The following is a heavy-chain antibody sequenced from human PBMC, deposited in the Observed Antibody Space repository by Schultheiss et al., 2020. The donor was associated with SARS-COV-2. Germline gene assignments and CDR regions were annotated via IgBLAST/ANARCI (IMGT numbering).Heavy chain of an antibody. CDR3: VRENSSSSWGYYYYYYGMDV. J-gene: IGHJ6*02. Sequence: ASVKVSCKVSGYTITELSMHWVRQAPGQGLEWMGGIIPILGTGNYAQKFQGRVTITEDTSTDTAYMELSSLRSEDMVVYSCVRENSSSSWGYYYYYYGMDVWGQATTVTVSS. CDR2: IIPILGTG. V-gene: IGHV1-24*01. CDR1: GYTITELS. D-gene: IGHD6-6*01.